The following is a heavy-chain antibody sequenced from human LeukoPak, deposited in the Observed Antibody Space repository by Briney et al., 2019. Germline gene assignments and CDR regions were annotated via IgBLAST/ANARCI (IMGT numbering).Heavy chain of an antibody. CDR3: AYEYYYDGRGEAVQPIFDY. J-gene: IGHJ4*02. D-gene: IGHD3-22*01. V-gene: IGHV1-2*02. CDR2: INPNSGGT. Sequence: GASVKVSCKASGYTFTDYYMHWVRQAPGQGLEWMGWINPNSGGTNYAQKFQGRVTITRDTSNSTAYMELSRLPSEDKAVYYGAYEYYYDGRGEAVQPIFDYWGQGTLVTVSS. CDR1: GYTFTDYY.